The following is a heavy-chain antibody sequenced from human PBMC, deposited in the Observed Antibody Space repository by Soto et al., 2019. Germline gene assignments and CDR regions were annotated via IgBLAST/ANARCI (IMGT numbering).Heavy chain of an antibody. CDR3: ARSGPYCNGGSCYFQY. CDR1: GGTFSSFD. Sequence: QVQLVQSGAEVKKPGSSVKVSCKVSGGTFSSFDISWLRQAPGQRLEWMGGIIPAFGPANYAPKFQGTVSNTADDSATTVYMELSSLRSDDTGVYYCARSGPYCNGGSCYFQYWGQGTLVTVSS. V-gene: IGHV1-69*01. CDR2: IIPAFGPA. J-gene: IGHJ1*01. D-gene: IGHD2-15*01.